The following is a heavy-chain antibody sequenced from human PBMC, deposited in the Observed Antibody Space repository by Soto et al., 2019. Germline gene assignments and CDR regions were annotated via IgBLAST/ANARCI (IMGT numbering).Heavy chain of an antibody. Sequence: GESLKISCKGSGYNFAGYWIAWVRQMPGKGLELLGIIYPSDSDTRYRPSFQGQVTISADKSISSAYLQWSSLRASDTAMYYCARGGVSTRTFDYWGQGTPVTVSS. CDR3: ARGGVSTRTFDY. J-gene: IGHJ4*02. CDR2: IYPSDSDT. CDR1: GYNFAGYW. V-gene: IGHV5-51*01. D-gene: IGHD3-3*01.